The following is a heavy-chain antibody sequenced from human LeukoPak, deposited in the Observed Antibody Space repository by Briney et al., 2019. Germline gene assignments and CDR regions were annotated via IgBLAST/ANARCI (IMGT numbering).Heavy chain of an antibody. CDR3: ARDRNYYDSSGYPVPGYYFDY. D-gene: IGHD3-22*01. CDR1: GYTFTGYY. CDR2: IIPILGIA. J-gene: IGHJ4*02. V-gene: IGHV1-69*04. Sequence: SVKVSCKASGYTFTGYYIHWVRQAPGQGLEWMGRIIPILGIANYAQKFQGRVTITADKSTSTAYMELSSLRSEDTAVYYCARDRNYYDSSGYPVPGYYFDYWGQGTLVTVSS.